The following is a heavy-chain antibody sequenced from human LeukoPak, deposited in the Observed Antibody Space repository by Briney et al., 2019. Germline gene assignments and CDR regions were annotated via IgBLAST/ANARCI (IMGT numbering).Heavy chain of an antibody. Sequence: GGSLRLSCAASGFTSSSYWMSWVRQAPGKGLEWVANIKQEGSEKYYVDSVKGRFTISRDNAKNSLYLQMNSLRAEDTAVYYCAREGEGYCSSTSCPGGMDVWGKGATVTVSS. CDR3: AREGEGYCSSTSCPGGMDV. CDR2: IKQEGSEK. J-gene: IGHJ6*04. CDR1: GFTSSSYW. V-gene: IGHV3-7*03. D-gene: IGHD2-2*01.